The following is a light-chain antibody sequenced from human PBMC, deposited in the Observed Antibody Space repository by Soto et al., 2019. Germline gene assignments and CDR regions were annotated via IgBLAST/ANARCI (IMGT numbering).Light chain of an antibody. CDR3: QHYNSYSEA. J-gene: IGKJ1*01. CDR1: QSISSW. V-gene: IGKV1-5*01. Sequence: DIQITQSPSTRSASVGDRVTITCRASQSISSWLAWYQQKPGKAPKXLIYDASSLESGVPSRFSGGGAGTECTLTISSLQPDDVETDYCQHYNSYSEAFGQGTKVDIK. CDR2: DAS.